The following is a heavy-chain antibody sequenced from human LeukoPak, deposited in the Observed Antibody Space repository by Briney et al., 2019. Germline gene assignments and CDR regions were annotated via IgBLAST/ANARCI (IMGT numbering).Heavy chain of an antibody. CDR1: GFTFTDYS. Sequence: GGSLRLSCAASGFTFTDYSMSWIRQTPGKGLEWVASLGSSGANKYYADSVKGRFSISRDNSRDTVSLQMNSLRAEDTAVYYCVKDRPCGPCMPTHAWGQGTTVTVSS. CDR3: VKDRPCGPCMPTHA. V-gene: IGHV3-23*01. J-gene: IGHJ6*02. CDR2: LGSSGANK. D-gene: IGHD2-21*01.